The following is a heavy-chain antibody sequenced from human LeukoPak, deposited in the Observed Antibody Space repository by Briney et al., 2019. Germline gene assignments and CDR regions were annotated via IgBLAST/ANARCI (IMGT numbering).Heavy chain of an antibody. CDR2: IRSKANSYAT. J-gene: IGHJ4*02. CDR1: GFTFSGSA. Sequence: GGSLKLSCVASGFTFSGSAMHWVRQASGKGLEWVGRIRSKANSYATEYAASVKGRFTISRDDSKNTAYLQMNSLKTEDTAVYYCIGYCISSSCYAGGNFDSWGQGTQVTVSS. D-gene: IGHD2-2*01. CDR3: IGYCISSSCYAGGNFDS. V-gene: IGHV3-73*01.